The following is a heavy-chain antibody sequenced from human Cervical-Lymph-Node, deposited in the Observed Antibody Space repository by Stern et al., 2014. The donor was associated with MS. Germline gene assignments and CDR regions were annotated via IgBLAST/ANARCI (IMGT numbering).Heavy chain of an antibody. CDR1: GGSVSSSSDY. CDR2: IYNSGST. D-gene: IGHD2-8*01. Sequence: QVQLVESGPGLVKPSETLSLTCTVSGGSVSSSSDYWSWIRQPPGKGLEWLAYIYNSGSTNYNPSLRSRVTISADTSKNQFSLKLSSVTAADTAVYYCARVVYARQMDYWGQGTLVTVSS. J-gene: IGHJ4*02. CDR3: ARVVYARQMDY. V-gene: IGHV4-61*01.